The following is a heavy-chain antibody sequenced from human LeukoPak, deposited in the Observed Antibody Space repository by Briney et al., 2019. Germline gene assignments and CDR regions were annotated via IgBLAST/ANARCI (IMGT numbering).Heavy chain of an antibody. V-gene: IGHV1-2*02. CDR1: GYTFTGYH. J-gene: IGHJ4*02. CDR2: INPNSGGT. CDR3: ARNSYGPAVFDY. D-gene: IGHD5-18*01. Sequence: ASVKVSCKASGYTFTGYHIHWVRQAPGQGLEWMGWINPNSGGTNYAQKFQGRVTMTRDTSISTAYMELSRLRSDDTAVYYCARNSYGPAVFDYWGQGTLVTVSS.